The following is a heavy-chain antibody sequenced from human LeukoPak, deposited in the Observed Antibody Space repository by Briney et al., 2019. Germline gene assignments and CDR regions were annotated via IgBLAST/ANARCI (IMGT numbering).Heavy chain of an antibody. V-gene: IGHV1-18*01. CDR2: ISAYNGNT. CDR3: ARDFAEGYYTWFDP. J-gene: IGHJ5*02. Sequence: ASVRVSCKASGYTFTSYGISWVRQAPGQGLEWMGWISAYNGNTNYAQKLQGRVTMPTDTSTSTAYMELRSLRSDDTAVYYCARDFAEGYYTWFDPWGQGTLVTVSS. D-gene: IGHD3-3*01. CDR1: GYTFTSYG.